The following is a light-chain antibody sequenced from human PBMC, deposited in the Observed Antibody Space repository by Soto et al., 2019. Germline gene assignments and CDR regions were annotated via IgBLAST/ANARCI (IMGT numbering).Light chain of an antibody. CDR1: QSISSY. V-gene: IGKV1-39*01. CDR2: AAS. Sequence: DIQMTQSPSSLSASVGDRVTITCRASQSISSYLNWSQQKPGKAPKLLVYAASRMQSRVPSRLSGTGSGTDFTLTISSLPAEAFATYYCQQIFRSPFTFGPGNKLDIK. CDR3: QQIFRSPFT. J-gene: IGKJ3*01.